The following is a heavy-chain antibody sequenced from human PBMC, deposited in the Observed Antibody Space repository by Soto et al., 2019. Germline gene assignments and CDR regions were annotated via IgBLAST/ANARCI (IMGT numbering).Heavy chain of an antibody. Sequence: ASVKVSCKASGYTFTSYVISWVRQAPGQGLEWMGWISAYNGNTNYAQKLQGRVTMTTDTSTSTAYMELRSLRSDDTAVYYCARAADYGDYGWFDPWGQGTLVTVSS. V-gene: IGHV1-18*01. CDR3: ARAADYGDYGWFDP. CDR1: GYTFTSYV. D-gene: IGHD4-17*01. CDR2: ISAYNGNT. J-gene: IGHJ5*02.